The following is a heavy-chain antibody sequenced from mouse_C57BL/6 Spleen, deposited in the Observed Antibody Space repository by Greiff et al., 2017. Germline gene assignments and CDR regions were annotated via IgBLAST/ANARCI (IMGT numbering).Heavy chain of an antibody. J-gene: IGHJ3*01. V-gene: IGHV2-6*03. CDR1: GFSFTSYG. CDR2: IWSDGST. CDR3: ANYYGSSPWFAY. Sequence: QVQLKESGPGLVAPSQSLSITCTVSGFSFTSYGVHWVRQPPGKGLEWLVVIWSDGSTTYNSALKSRLSISKDNSKSQVFLKMNSLQTDDTAMYYCANYYGSSPWFAYWGQGTLVTVSA. D-gene: IGHD1-1*01.